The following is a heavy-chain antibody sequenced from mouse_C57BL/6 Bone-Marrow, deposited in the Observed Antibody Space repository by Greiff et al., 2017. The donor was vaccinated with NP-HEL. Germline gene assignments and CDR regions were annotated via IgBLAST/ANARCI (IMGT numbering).Heavy chain of an antibody. CDR3: AEGYYYGSSYDWYFDV. D-gene: IGHD1-1*01. CDR1: GYSFTDYN. V-gene: IGHV1-39*01. J-gene: IGHJ1*03. Sequence: EVQLQESGPELVKPGASVKISCKASGYSFTDYNMNWVKQSNGKSLEWIGVINPNYGTTSYNQKFKGKATLTVDQSSSTAYMQLNSLTSEDSAVYYCAEGYYYGSSYDWYFDVWGTGTTVTVS. CDR2: INPNYGTT.